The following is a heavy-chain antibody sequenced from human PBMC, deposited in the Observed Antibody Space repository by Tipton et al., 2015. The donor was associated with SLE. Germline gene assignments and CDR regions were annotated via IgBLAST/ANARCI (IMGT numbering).Heavy chain of an antibody. CDR2: IVYSAART. CDR1: GFTFRSSA. J-gene: IGHJ4*02. Sequence: SLRLSCTASGFTFRSSAMTWVRQAPGKGPEWVSIVYSAARTHYSDSVRGRFIISRDDSKNTLYLEMENLRPEDTARYYCAKGGPGVLYFDSWGQGTLVTVSS. D-gene: IGHD2-8*01. CDR3: AKGGPGVLYFDS. V-gene: IGHV3-23*03.